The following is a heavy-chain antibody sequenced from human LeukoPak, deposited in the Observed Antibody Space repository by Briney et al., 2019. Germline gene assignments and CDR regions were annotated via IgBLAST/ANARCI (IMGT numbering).Heavy chain of an antibody. D-gene: IGHD3-22*01. CDR1: GYDFSDYW. V-gene: IGHV5-51*01. CDR2: IFPRDSDT. Sequence: GESLKISCTASGYDFSDYWIGWVRQMPGKGLEWMGVIFPRDSDTRYRPSFRGQVTISADKSITTAYLQWSSLKASDTALYYCARLDPDHDSSGYYFDQWGQGTLLTVSS. J-gene: IGHJ4*02. CDR3: ARLDPDHDSSGYYFDQ.